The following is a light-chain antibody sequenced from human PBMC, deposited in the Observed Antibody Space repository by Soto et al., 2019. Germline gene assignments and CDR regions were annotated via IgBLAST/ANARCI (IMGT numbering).Light chain of an antibody. CDR3: SSYTSASTLLYL. J-gene: IGLJ1*01. CDR2: GGT. V-gene: IGLV2-14*01. CDR1: SSDVGGYNY. Sequence: QSVLTQPASVSGSPGQSITISCTGTSSDVGGYNYVSWYQQHPGIAPKLLIYGGTNRPSGVSPRFSGSKSGNTASLTISGLQAEDEADYHCSSYTSASTLLYLFGTGTK.